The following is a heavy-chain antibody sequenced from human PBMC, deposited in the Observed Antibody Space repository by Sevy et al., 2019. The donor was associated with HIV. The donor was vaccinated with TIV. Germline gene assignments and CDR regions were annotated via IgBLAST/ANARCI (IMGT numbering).Heavy chain of an antibody. CDR3: ARHCSSTSCYRFVYYYYGMDV. CDR1: GYTFTSYG. CDR2: IIAYNGNT. Sequence: ASVKVSCKASGYTFTSYGISWVRQAPGQGLEWMGWIIAYNGNTNLAQKLQGRVTMTTDTSTSTAYMELRSLRSDDTAVYYCARHCSSTSCYRFVYYYYGMDVWGQGTTVTVSS. D-gene: IGHD2-2*02. V-gene: IGHV1-18*04. J-gene: IGHJ6*02.